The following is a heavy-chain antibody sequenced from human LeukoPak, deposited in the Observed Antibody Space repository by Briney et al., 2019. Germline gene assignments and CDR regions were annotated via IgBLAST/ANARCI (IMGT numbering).Heavy chain of an antibody. J-gene: IGHJ5*02. CDR1: GYTFTSYG. D-gene: IGHD3-22*01. CDR2: VSAYNGNT. V-gene: IGHV1-18*01. Sequence: ASVKVSCKASGYTFTSYGISWVRQAPGQGLEWMGWVSAYNGNTNYAQKLQGRVTMTTDTFTSTAYMELRSLRSDDTAVYYCARTPSTMIAARNWFDPWGQGTLVTVSS. CDR3: ARTPSTMIAARNWFDP.